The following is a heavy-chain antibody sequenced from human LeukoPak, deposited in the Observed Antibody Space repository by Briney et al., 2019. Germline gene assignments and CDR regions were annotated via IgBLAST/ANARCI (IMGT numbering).Heavy chain of an antibody. CDR2: INPNSGGT. Sequence: AAVKVSCKASGYTFTGYYMHWVRQAPGQGREWMGWINPNSGGTNYAQKFQGTVTMTRDTPISTAYMELSRLRSDDTAVYYCPRVGSTSPFAYWGQGTLVTVSS. V-gene: IGHV1-2*02. CDR3: PRVGSTSPFAY. D-gene: IGHD2-2*01. CDR1: GYTFTGYY. J-gene: IGHJ4*02.